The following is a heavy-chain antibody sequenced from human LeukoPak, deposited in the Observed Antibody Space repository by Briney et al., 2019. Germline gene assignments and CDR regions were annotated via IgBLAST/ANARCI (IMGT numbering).Heavy chain of an antibody. D-gene: IGHD6-19*01. Sequence: KPSETLSLTCTVSGGSISSYYWSWIRQPPRKGLEWIGYIYYSGSTNYNPSLKSRVTISVDTSKNQFSLKLSSVTAADTAVYYCARGRPGRAAVAGTLLDYWGQGTLVTVSS. CDR3: ARGRPGRAAVAGTLLDY. CDR1: GGSISSYY. J-gene: IGHJ4*02. CDR2: IYYSGST. V-gene: IGHV4-59*08.